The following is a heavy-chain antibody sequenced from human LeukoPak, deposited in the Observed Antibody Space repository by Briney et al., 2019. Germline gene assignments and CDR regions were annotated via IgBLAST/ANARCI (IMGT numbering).Heavy chain of an antibody. CDR1: GFTFSSYA. Sequence: GGSLRLSCAASGFTFSSYAMHWVRQAPGKGLEWVAVISYDGSNKYYADSVKGRFTISRDSSKNTLYLQMNSLRAEDTAVYYCASVRPFDYWGQGTLVTVSS. V-gene: IGHV3-30-3*01. CDR2: ISYDGSNK. D-gene: IGHD2-8*01. J-gene: IGHJ4*02. CDR3: ASVRPFDY.